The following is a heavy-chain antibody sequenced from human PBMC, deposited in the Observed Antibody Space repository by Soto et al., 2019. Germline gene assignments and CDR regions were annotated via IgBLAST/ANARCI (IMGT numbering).Heavy chain of an antibody. Sequence: PGGSLRLSCAASGFTFTNYATSWVRQAPGKGLECVSSIRGTGGSIDYTDSVKGRFTISRDNSKNTLYLQMNSLRAEDTAVYYCYSSTGRFDPWGQGTLVTVSS. D-gene: IGHD6-13*01. CDR1: GFTFTNYA. V-gene: IGHV3-23*01. CDR2: IRGTGGSI. J-gene: IGHJ5*02. CDR3: YSSTGRFDP.